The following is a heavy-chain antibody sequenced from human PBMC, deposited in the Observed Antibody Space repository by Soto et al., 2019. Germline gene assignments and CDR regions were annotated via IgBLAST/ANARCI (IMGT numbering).Heavy chain of an antibody. CDR1: GYTFTGYY. CDR3: ARDRSITIFGVVPYYYMDV. D-gene: IGHD3-3*01. J-gene: IGHJ6*03. CDR2: INPNSGGT. Sequence: GASVKVSCKASGYTFTGYYMHWVRQAPGQGLEWMGWINPNSGGTNYAQKFQGWVTMTRDTSISTAYMELSRLRSDDTAVYYCARDRSITIFGVVPYYYMDVWGKGTTVTVSS. V-gene: IGHV1-2*04.